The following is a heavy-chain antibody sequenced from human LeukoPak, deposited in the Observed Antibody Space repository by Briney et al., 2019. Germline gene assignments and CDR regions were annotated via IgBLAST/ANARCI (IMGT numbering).Heavy chain of an antibody. V-gene: IGHV4-39*01. CDR2: IYYSGST. Sequence: SETLSLTCTVSGGSISSSSYYWGWIRQPPGKGLEWIGSIYYSGSTYYNPSLKSRVTISVDTSKNQFFLKLSSVTAADTAVYYCASSYYYDSSGSYYFDYWGQGTLVTVSS. CDR3: ASSYYYDSSGSYYFDY. J-gene: IGHJ4*02. D-gene: IGHD3-22*01. CDR1: GGSISSSSYY.